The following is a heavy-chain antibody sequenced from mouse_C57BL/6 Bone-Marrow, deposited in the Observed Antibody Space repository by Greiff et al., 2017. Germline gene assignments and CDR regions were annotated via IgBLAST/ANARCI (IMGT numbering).Heavy chain of an antibody. J-gene: IGHJ2*01. CDR3: ARTRRYGLDY. CDR1: GFSLTSYG. CDR2: IWSGGST. D-gene: IGHD1-1*02. Sequence: QVQLKQSGPGLVQPSQSLSITCTVSGFSLTSYGVHWVRQSPGKGLEWLGVIWSGGSTDYNAAFISRLSISKDNSKSQVFFKMNSLQADDTAIYYCARTRRYGLDYWGQGTTLTVSS. V-gene: IGHV2-2*01.